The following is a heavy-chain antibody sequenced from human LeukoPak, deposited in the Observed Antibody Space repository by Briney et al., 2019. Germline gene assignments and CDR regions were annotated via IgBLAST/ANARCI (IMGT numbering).Heavy chain of an antibody. V-gene: IGHV1-69*05. J-gene: IGHJ4*02. D-gene: IGHD5-18*01. Sequence: GASVKVSCKASGGTISSYAISWVRQAPGQGLEWMGGIIPIFGTANYAQKFQGRVTITTDESTSTAYMELSSLRSEDTAVYYCARVLRDTAMYYFDYWGQGTLVTVSS. CDR2: IIPIFGTA. CDR3: ARVLRDTAMYYFDY. CDR1: GGTISSYA.